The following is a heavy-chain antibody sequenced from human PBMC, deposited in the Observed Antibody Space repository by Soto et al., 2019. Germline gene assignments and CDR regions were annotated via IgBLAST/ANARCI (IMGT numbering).Heavy chain of an antibody. CDR2: ISGSGGST. CDR3: EKDGDIVATQFDY. D-gene: IGHD5-12*01. V-gene: IGHV3-23*01. Sequence: PGGSLRLSCAASGFTFSSYAMSWVRQAPGKGLEWVSAISGSGGSTYYADSVKGRFTISRDNSKNTQYLQMNSLRAEDTAVYYCEKDGDIVATQFDYWGQGTLVTVSS. J-gene: IGHJ4*02. CDR1: GFTFSSYA.